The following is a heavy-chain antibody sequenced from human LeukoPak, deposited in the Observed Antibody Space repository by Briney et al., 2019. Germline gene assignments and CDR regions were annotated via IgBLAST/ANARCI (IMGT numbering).Heavy chain of an antibody. Sequence: GGSLRLSCVASGFTFSKNWMTWVRQAPGKGREWVAHVNKDGSVSYCVDSVKGRFTISRDNAKNSLYLQMNSLRAEDTAVYYCVREGDYYFDFWGQRTLVTVST. V-gene: IGHV3-7*01. J-gene: IGHJ4*02. CDR2: VNKDGSVS. D-gene: IGHD3-10*01. CDR1: GFTFSKNW. CDR3: VREGDYYFDF.